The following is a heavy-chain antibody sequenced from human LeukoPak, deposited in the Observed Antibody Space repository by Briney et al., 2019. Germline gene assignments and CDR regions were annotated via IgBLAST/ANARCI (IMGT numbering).Heavy chain of an antibody. V-gene: IGHV4-59*08. D-gene: IGHD6-6*01. J-gene: IGHJ4*02. Sequence: RASETLSLTCTVSGGSISSYYWSWIRQPPGKGLEWIGYIYYSGSTNYNPSLKSRVTISVDTSKNQFSLKLSSVTAADTAVYYCARARRSSSSFRTPTYYFDYWGQGTLVTVSS. CDR3: ARARRSSSSFRTPTYYFDY. CDR1: GGSISSYY. CDR2: IYYSGST.